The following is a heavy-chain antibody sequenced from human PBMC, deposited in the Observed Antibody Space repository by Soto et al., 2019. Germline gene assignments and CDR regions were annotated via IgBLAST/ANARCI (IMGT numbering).Heavy chain of an antibody. CDR3: ARAGQPFDAFDI. V-gene: IGHV1-2*04. Sequence: ASVKVSCKASGYTFSGYYMHWVRQAPGQGLERMGRINPNTGDTNFAQKFQGWVTMTRDTSISTAYMELSRLRSDDTAVYYCARAGQPFDAFDIWGQGTMVTVSS. CDR1: GYTFSGYY. J-gene: IGHJ3*02. CDR2: INPNTGDT.